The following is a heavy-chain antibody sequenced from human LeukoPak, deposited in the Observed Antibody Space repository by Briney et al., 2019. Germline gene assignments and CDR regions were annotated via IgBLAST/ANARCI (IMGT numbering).Heavy chain of an antibody. V-gene: IGHV3-30*18. CDR3: AKDQGNVAFDY. J-gene: IGHJ4*02. CDR2: ISYDGSNK. CDR1: GFTFSSYG. Sequence: PGGSLRLSCAASGFTFSSYGMHWVRQAPGKGLEWVAVISYDGSNKYYADSVKGRFTISGDNSKSTLYLQMNSLRAEDTAVYYCAKDQGNVAFDYWGQGTLVTVSS. D-gene: IGHD4-23*01.